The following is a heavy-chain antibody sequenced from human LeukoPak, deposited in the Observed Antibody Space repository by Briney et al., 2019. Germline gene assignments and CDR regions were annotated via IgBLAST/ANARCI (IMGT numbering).Heavy chain of an antibody. J-gene: IGHJ4*02. Sequence: GGSLRLSCAASGFTFSSYSMNWVRQAPGKGLEWVSSISSSSSYIYYADSVKGRFTISRDNAKNSLYLQMNSLRAEDTAVYYCARDQESGVQLWLEVYWGQGTLVTVSS. D-gene: IGHD5-18*01. V-gene: IGHV3-21*01. CDR3: ARDQESGVQLWLEVY. CDR1: GFTFSSYS. CDR2: ISSSSSYI.